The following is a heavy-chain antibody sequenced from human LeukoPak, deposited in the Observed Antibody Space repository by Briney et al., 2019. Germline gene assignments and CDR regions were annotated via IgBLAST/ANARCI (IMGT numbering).Heavy chain of an antibody. CDR1: GFTFSNAW. Sequence: GGSLRLSCAASGFTFSNAWMSWVRQAPGKGLEWVGRIRSATDGGTTDYAAPVKGRFIISRDDSKNTLYLQMNSLKAEDTAVYYCAKGDRGSYYPGGFDYWGQGTLVTVSS. V-gene: IGHV3-15*01. D-gene: IGHD1-26*01. CDR2: IRSATDGGTT. J-gene: IGHJ4*02. CDR3: AKGDRGSYYPGGFDY.